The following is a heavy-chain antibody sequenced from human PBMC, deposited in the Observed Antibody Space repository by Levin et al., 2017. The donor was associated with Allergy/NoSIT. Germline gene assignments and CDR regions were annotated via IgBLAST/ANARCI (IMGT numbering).Heavy chain of an antibody. J-gene: IGHJ4*02. V-gene: IGHV3-15*05. Sequence: SCAGSGFTFSSAWMNWVRQTPGKGLQWIGRIKGETDGGTREYAAPLEGRVTISRDDSRATLFLEMNSLTTEDTGVYYCATEGSRIAAAVFEHWDQGTLVTVSS. CDR3: ATEGSRIAAAVFEH. CDR1: GFTFSSAW. CDR2: IKGETDGGTR. D-gene: IGHD6-13*01.